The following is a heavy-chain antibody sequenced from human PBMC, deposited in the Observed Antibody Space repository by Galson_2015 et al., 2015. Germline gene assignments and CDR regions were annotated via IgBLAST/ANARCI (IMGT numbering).Heavy chain of an antibody. D-gene: IGHD6-19*01. Sequence: SLRLSCAASGFTFSNAWMSWVRQAPGKGLEWVGRIKSKTDGGTTDYAAPVKGRFTISRDDSKNTLYLQMNSLKTEDTAVYYCTTYGSGWYWAFDYWGQGTLVTVSS. CDR1: GFTFSNAW. V-gene: IGHV3-15*01. CDR2: IKSKTDGGTT. J-gene: IGHJ4*02. CDR3: TTYGSGWYWAFDY.